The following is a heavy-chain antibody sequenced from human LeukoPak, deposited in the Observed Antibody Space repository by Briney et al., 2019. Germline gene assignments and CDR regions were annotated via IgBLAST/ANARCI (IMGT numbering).Heavy chain of an antibody. CDR2: INHSGST. J-gene: IGHJ4*02. D-gene: IGHD4-17*01. CDR1: GGSFSGYY. V-gene: IGHV4-34*01. Sequence: PETLSLTCAVYGGSFSGYYWSWIRQPPGKGLEWIGEINHSGSTNYNPSLKSRVTISVDTSKNQFSLKLSSVTAADTAVYYCARRSTVTTDFDYWGQGTLVTVSS. CDR3: ARRSTVTTDFDY.